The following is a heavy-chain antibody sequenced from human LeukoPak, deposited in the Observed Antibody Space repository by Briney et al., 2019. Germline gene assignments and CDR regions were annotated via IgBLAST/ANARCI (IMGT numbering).Heavy chain of an antibody. CDR2: IGTAGDT. CDR1: GFTFSSYD. Sequence: PGGSLRLSCAASGFTFSSYDMHWVRQATGKGLEWVSAIGTAGDTYYPGSVKGRFTISRENAKNSLYLQMNSLRAEDTAVYYCARDRGAGTTDGIFDYWGQGTLVTVSS. D-gene: IGHD1-1*01. J-gene: IGHJ4*02. V-gene: IGHV3-13*01. CDR3: ARDRGAGTTDGIFDY.